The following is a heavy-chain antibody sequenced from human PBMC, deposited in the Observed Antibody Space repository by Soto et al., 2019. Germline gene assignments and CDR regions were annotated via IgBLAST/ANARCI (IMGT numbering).Heavy chain of an antibody. V-gene: IGHV4-30-2*01. D-gene: IGHD5-18*01. CDR3: ARERGGYGLFDS. J-gene: IGHJ4*02. CDR2: IYPSGMP. Sequence: SETLSLTCTVSGGSISNAAYSWSWIRQPPGKGLEWIGYIYPSGMPSYNPSLRSRVTISIDRSNDQFSLNLKSVTAADTAVYYCARERGGYGLFDSWGQGTLVTVSS. CDR1: GGSISNAAYS.